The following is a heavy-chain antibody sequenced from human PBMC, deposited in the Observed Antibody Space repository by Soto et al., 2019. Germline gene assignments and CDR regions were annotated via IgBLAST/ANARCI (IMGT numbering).Heavy chain of an antibody. CDR3: AREREPTAFDI. CDR1: GFSFSSYG. Sequence: PGVSLRLCCAASGFSFSSYGMHCVRQAPGKGLEWVAVIWYDGSNKYYADSVKGRFIISRDNSKNTLYLQMNSLRAEDTAVYYCAREREPTAFDIWGQGTMVTVSS. D-gene: IGHD1-1*01. CDR2: IWYDGSNK. J-gene: IGHJ3*02. V-gene: IGHV3-33*08.